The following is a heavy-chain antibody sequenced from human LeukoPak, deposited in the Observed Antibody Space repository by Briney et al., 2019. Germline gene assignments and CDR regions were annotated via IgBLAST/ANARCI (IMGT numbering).Heavy chain of an antibody. J-gene: IGHJ4*02. CDR1: GFTFSSYS. Sequence: GGSLRLSCAASGFTFSSYSMNWVRQAPGKGLEWVSSISSGSSYIYYADSVKGRFTISRDNAKNSLYLQMNSLRAEDTAVYYCARDRSSPWFDYWGQGTLVTVSS. CDR2: ISSGSSYI. D-gene: IGHD6-6*01. V-gene: IGHV3-21*01. CDR3: ARDRSSPWFDY.